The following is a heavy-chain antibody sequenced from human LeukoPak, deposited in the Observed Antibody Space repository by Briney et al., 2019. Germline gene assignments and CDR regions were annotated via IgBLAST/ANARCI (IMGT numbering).Heavy chain of an antibody. V-gene: IGHV4-61*02. D-gene: IGHD3/OR15-3a*01. CDR1: GGSISSGSYY. J-gene: IGHJ4*02. CDR2: IYTSGST. Sequence: SQTLSLTCTVSGGSISSGSYYWSWIRQPAGKGLEWIGRIYTSGSTNYNPSLKSRVTISVDTSKNQFSLKLSSLTAADTAVYYCARDGGTGGPFDYWGQGTLVTVSS. CDR3: ARDGGTGGPFDY.